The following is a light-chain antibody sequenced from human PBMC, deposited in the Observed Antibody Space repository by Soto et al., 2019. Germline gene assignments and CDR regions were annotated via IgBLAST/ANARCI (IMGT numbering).Light chain of an antibody. CDR3: QVWDSSTVV. Sequence: SYELTQPLSVSVALGQTARITCGGSNIGSKNVHWYQQKPGQAPVVVIYRDYSRPSGIPERFSGSNSGNTATLTISRAQAGDEADYYCQVWDSSTVVFGGGTKVTVL. V-gene: IGLV3-9*01. J-gene: IGLJ2*01. CDR1: NIGSKN. CDR2: RDY.